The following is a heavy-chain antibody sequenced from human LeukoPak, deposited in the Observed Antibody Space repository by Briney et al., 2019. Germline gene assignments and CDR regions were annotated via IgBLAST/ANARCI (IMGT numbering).Heavy chain of an antibody. CDR1: GFTFSSYW. V-gene: IGHV3-74*01. J-gene: IGHJ4*02. Sequence: GGSLRPSCAASGFTFSSYWMHWVRQAPGKGLVWVSRINSDGSSTSYADSVKGRFTISRDNAKNTLYLQMNSLRAEDTAVYYCARDPHYYDSSGYYSRASDYWGQGTLVTVSS. CDR2: INSDGSST. CDR3: ARDPHYYDSSGYYSRASDY. D-gene: IGHD3-22*01.